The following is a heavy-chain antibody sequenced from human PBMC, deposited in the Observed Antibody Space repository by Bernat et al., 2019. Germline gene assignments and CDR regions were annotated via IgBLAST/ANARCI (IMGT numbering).Heavy chain of an antibody. CDR1: GFTFSSYA. Sequence: EVQLLESGGGLVQPGGSLRLSCAASGFTFSSYAMSWVRQAPWKGLEWVSAISGSGGSTYYADSVKGRFTISRDNSKNTLYLQMNSLRAEDTAVYYCAKQGERVGIFGMVIIGAYYYYVMDVWGQGTTVTVSS. CDR2: ISGSGGST. CDR3: AKQGERVGIFGMVIIGAYYYYVMDV. J-gene: IGHJ6*02. V-gene: IGHV3-23*01. D-gene: IGHD3-3*02.